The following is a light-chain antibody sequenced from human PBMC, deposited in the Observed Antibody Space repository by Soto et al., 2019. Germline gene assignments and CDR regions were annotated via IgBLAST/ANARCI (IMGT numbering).Light chain of an antibody. CDR2: DVS. J-gene: IGLJ7*01. Sequence: QSALTQPASVSGSPGQSITISCAGTSSDVGGYNYVSWYQHHPGKAPKLMIYDVSNRPSGVSNRFSGSKSGNTASLTISGLQAEDEADYYCSSYTSSNTWVFGGGTQLTVL. CDR3: SSYTSSNTWV. CDR1: SSDVGGYNY. V-gene: IGLV2-14*03.